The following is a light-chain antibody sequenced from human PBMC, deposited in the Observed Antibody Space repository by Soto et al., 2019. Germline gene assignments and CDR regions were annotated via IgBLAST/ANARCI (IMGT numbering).Light chain of an antibody. CDR1: TGAVTSSHY. J-gene: IGLJ2*01. CDR3: LFSYSGARV. CDR2: DTN. V-gene: IGLV7-46*01. Sequence: QTVVTQEPSLTVAPGGTVTLTCGFTTGAVTSSHYPYWFQQKPGQAPRTLIYDTNNKHSWTPARFSGSLLGGKAALTLSGAQPEDEADSCCLFSYSGARVFGGGTKLTVL.